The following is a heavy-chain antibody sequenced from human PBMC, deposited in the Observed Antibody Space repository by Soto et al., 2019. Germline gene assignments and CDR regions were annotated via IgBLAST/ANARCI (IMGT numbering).Heavy chain of an antibody. D-gene: IGHD6-19*01. V-gene: IGHV3-7*03. CDR2: INQDGGGT. CDR1: GFTFISSF. CDR3: ARYFSGSGRYFFDY. Sequence: GGSLRLSCVASGFTFISSFMGWVRQAPGKGLEWVANINQDGGGTYYVDSVEGRFTISRDNAKDSLYLQMNSLRGEDTAVYYCARYFSGSGRYFFDYWGQGTLVTVSS. J-gene: IGHJ4*02.